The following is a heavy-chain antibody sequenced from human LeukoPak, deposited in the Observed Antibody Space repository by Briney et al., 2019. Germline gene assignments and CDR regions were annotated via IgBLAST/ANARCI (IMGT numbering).Heavy chain of an antibody. V-gene: IGHV3-23*01. D-gene: IGHD2-2*01. CDR3: AKEAMYCRTDTRCHLH. CDR1: AFTFSSYA. CDR2: ISGSATTT. Sequence: GGSLRLSCAASAFTFSSYAMSWVRQAPGKGLEWVSAISGSATTTYYADSVKGRFTISRDNSENTLYLQMNSLRAEDTAVYYCAKEAMYCRTDTRCHLHWGQGTLVTVSS. J-gene: IGHJ4*02.